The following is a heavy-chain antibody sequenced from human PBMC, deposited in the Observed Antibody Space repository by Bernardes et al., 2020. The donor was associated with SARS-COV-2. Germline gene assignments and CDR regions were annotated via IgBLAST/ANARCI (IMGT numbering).Heavy chain of an antibody. Sequence: SETLSLTCTVSGGSISGGSHYWSWLRQPAGKGLEWIGRIYVSGSTNYNPSLKNRVTISADTSKNQFSLKLSSVTAADTAVYYCASGTTVPPEFGPHWFDPWGQGILVTVSS. V-gene: IGHV4-61*02. J-gene: IGHJ5*02. CDR1: GGSISGGSHY. CDR2: IYVSGST. D-gene: IGHD1-7*01. CDR3: ASGTTVPPEFGPHWFDP.